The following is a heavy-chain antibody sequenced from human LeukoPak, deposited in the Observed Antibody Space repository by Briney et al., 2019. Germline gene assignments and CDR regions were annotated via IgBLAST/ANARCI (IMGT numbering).Heavy chain of an antibody. Sequence: SETLSLTCAVYGGSFSGCYWSWIRQPPGKGLEWIGEINHSGSTNYNPSLKSRVTISVDTSKNQFSLKLSSVTAADTAVYYCARYSTSSRAEDYWGQGTLVTVSS. CDR2: INHSGST. CDR1: GGSFSGCY. V-gene: IGHV4-34*01. CDR3: ARYSTSSRAEDY. D-gene: IGHD6-6*01. J-gene: IGHJ4*02.